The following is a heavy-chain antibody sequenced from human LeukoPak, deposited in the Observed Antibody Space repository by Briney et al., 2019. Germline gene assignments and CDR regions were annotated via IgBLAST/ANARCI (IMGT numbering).Heavy chain of an antibody. CDR3: ASEYKYDSSGANAFDI. D-gene: IGHD3-22*01. J-gene: IGHJ3*02. Sequence: SVKASCKASGYTFTDHYIHWVRQAPGQGLEWMGWIHPNTGGTKYAQKFQGRVTMTRDTSSSTAYMELSSLRSADTAVYYCASEYKYDSSGANAFDIWGQGTMVTVSS. CDR1: GYTFTDHY. CDR2: IHPNTGGT. V-gene: IGHV1-2*02.